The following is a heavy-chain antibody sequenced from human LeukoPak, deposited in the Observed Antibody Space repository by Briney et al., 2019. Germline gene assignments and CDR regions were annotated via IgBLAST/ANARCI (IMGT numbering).Heavy chain of an antibody. CDR1: GYSFIDYY. J-gene: IGHJ1*01. CDR3: ARIGISARGTDFHH. CDR2: INSNSADT. D-gene: IGHD6-13*01. Sequence: ASVKVSCKTSGYSFIDYYIHWVRQAPGQGLEWMGWINSNSADTNYAQNFQGRVTMTRDTSISTAYMELSRLRSDDTALYYCARIGISARGTDFHHWGQGTLVTVSS. V-gene: IGHV1-2*02.